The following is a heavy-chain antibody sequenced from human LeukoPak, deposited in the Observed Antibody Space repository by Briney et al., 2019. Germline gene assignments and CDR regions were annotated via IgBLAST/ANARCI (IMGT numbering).Heavy chain of an antibody. D-gene: IGHD3-10*01. CDR3: ACLGVPGSYKHFFDY. CDR2: INTDGTST. J-gene: IGHJ4*02. CDR1: GFIFTTYW. V-gene: IGHV3-74*01. Sequence: PGGSLRLSCAASGFIFTTYWMHWVRQAPGKGLVWVSRINTDGTSTNYADSVKGRFTISRDNAKNTLYLQMNSLRAEDTALYYCACLGVPGSYKHFFDYWGQGTLVTVSS.